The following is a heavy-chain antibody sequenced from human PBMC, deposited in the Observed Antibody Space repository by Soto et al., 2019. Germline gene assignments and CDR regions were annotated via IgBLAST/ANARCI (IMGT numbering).Heavy chain of an antibody. CDR2: IRGFSPYT. V-gene: IGHV3-21*01. D-gene: IGHD2-15*01. CDR3: ARDRGYDAHDYYYNAMDV. Sequence: PGGSLRLSCVVSGFTLRMYTMNCVRQAPGKGREWVSGIRGFSPYTFYADSVKGRFTISTDNAKNSLYLQMNSLRAEDTAVYYCARDRGYDAHDYYYNAMDVWGQGTTVTVSS. CDR1: GFTLRMYT. J-gene: IGHJ6*02.